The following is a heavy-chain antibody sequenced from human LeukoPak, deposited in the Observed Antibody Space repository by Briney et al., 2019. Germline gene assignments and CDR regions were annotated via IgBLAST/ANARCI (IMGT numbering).Heavy chain of an antibody. CDR2: IYHSGST. CDR1: VGSISRGGYS. Sequence: SETLSLTRAVSVGSISRGGYSWSWIRQPPGKGLEWIGYIYHSGSTYYNPSLKSRVTISVDRYKNQFSLKLSSVTAADTAVYYCARGGDSNPYYYYGMDVWGQGTTVTVSS. D-gene: IGHD4-11*01. J-gene: IGHJ6*02. V-gene: IGHV4-30-2*01. CDR3: ARGGDSNPYYYYGMDV.